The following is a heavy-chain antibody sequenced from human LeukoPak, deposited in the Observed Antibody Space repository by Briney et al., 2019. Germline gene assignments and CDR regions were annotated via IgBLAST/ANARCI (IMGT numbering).Heavy chain of an antibody. CDR3: ARDRSVVPAAIRGSYNWFDP. Sequence: ASVKVSCKASGYTFTSYGISWVRQAPGQGLEWMGWISAYNGNTNYAQKLQGRVTMATDTSTSTAYMELRSLRSDDTAVYYCARDRSVVPAAIRGSYNWFDPWGQRTLVTVSS. V-gene: IGHV1-18*01. CDR1: GYTFTSYG. J-gene: IGHJ5*02. CDR2: ISAYNGNT. D-gene: IGHD2-2*02.